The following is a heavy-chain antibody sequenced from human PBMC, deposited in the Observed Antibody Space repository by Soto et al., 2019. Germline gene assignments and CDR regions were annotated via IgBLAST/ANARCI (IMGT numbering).Heavy chain of an antibody. D-gene: IGHD2-15*01. CDR3: AREGRDGYSNRTHFEY. CDR1: GFTFSSYE. J-gene: IGHJ4*02. V-gene: IGHV3-48*03. CDR2: ISSSGSTI. Sequence: LRLSFAASGFTFSSYEMNWVRQAPGKGLEWVSYISSSGSTIYYADSVKGRFTISRDNAKNSLYLQMKSLRAEDTAVYYCAREGRDGYSNRTHFEYWGQGTLVIVS.